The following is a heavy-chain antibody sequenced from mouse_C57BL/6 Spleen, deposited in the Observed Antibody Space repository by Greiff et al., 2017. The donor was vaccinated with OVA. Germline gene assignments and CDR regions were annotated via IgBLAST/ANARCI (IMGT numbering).Heavy chain of an antibody. V-gene: IGHV1-61*01. CDR3: ARGNYDAMDY. D-gene: IGHD2-1*01. J-gene: IGHJ4*01. CDR2: IYPSDSET. Sequence: VQLQQPGAELVRPGSSVKLSCKASGYTFTSYWMDWVKQRPGQGLEWIGNIYPSDSETHYNQKFKDKATLTVDKSSSTAYMQLSSLTSEDSAVYYCARGNYDAMDYWVKEPQSPSPQ. CDR1: GYTFTSYW.